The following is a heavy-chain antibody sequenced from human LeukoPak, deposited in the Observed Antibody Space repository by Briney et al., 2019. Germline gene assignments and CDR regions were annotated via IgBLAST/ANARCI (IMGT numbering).Heavy chain of an antibody. CDR3: ARGGSGYSYGANDY. V-gene: IGHV1-2*02. CDR1: GYTFTSNY. CDR2: INPNSGGT. J-gene: IGHJ4*02. Sequence: ASVKVSCKAFGYTFTSNYMHWVRLAPGQGLEWMGWINPNSGGTNYAQKFQGRVTMTRDTSISTAYMELSRLRSDDTAVYYCARGGSGYSYGANDYWGQGTLVTVSS. D-gene: IGHD5-18*01.